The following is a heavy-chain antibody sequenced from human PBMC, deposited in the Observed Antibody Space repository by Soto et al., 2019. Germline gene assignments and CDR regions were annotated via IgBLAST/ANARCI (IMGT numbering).Heavy chain of an antibody. CDR1: GFTLSSYS. D-gene: IGHD6-19*01. J-gene: IGHJ4*02. V-gene: IGHV3-30-3*01. CDR3: ARSVAVAGLDY. Sequence: QVQLVESGGGVVQPGRSLRLSCAASGFTLSSYSMHWVRQAPGKGLEWVGVISYDGNKKYYRDSVKGRFSISRDTSNNTVHLQMNNLRPEDTAVYYCARSVAVAGLDYWGQGSLVTVSS. CDR2: ISYDGNKK.